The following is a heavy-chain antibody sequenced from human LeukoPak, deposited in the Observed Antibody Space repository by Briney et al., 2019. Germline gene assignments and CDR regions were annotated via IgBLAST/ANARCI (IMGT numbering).Heavy chain of an antibody. CDR3: ARDSLAYCGGDCHTGGMDV. CDR2: IYYSGST. CDR1: GGSISSYY. V-gene: IGHV4-59*12. Sequence: PSETLSLTCTVSGGSISSYYWSWIRQPPGKGLEWIGYIYYSGSTYYNPSLKRRVTISVDTSKNQFSLKLSSVTAADSAVYYCARDSLAYCGGDCHTGGMDVWGQGTTVTVSS. D-gene: IGHD2-21*02. J-gene: IGHJ6*02.